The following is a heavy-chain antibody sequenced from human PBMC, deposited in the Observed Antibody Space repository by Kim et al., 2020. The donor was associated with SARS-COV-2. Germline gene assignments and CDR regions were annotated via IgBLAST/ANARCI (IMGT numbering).Heavy chain of an antibody. D-gene: IGHD6-6*01. CDR1: GGTFSSYA. CDR2: IIPIFGTA. CDR3: ARVGGAGIARLGMDV. V-gene: IGHV1-69*13. Sequence: SVKVSCKASGGTFSSYAISWVRQAPGQGLEWMGGIIPIFGTANYAQKFQGRVTITADESTSTAYMELSSLRSEDTAVYYCARVGGAGIARLGMDVWGQGTTVTVSS. J-gene: IGHJ6*02.